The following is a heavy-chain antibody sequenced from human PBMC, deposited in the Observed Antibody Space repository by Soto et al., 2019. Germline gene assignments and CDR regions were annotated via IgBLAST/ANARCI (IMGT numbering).Heavy chain of an antibody. J-gene: IGHJ6*02. D-gene: IGHD1-26*01. CDR3: AMNHLGATPSGKDV. V-gene: IGHV1-3*05. CDR2: INAGNGNT. CDR1: GYTFTSYG. Sequence: QVQLVQSGAEEKKPGASVKVSCKASGYTFTSYGLHWVRQAPGQRLEWMGWINAGNGNTKSSKKFQGRVTMTRDTSTSTVYMGLSSLRSQDTAVYYCAMNHLGATPSGKDVWGQGTTVTVSS.